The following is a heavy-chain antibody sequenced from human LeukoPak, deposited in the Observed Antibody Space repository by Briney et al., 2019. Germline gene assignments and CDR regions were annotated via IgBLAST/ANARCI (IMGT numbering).Heavy chain of an antibody. J-gene: IGHJ4*02. CDR2: ISDSGGST. D-gene: IGHD3/OR15-3a*01. CDR1: GITLNNYG. Sequence: PGGSLRLSCAVSGITLNNYGMTWVRQAPGKGLEWVAGISDSGGSTKYADSMKGRFTISRDNPKNTLYLQMNSLRAEDTAVYFCAKRGVVIRVILVGFHKEAYYFEFWGQGALVTVSS. CDR3: AKRGVVIRVILVGFHKEAYYFEF. V-gene: IGHV3-23*01.